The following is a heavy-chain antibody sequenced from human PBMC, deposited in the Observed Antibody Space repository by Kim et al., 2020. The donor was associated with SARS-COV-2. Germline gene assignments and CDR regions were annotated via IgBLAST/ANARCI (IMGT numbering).Heavy chain of an antibody. CDR2: GRT. Sequence: GRTNYNPSLKSRVTISVDTSKNQFSLKLSSVTAADTAVYYCARADSTGDYWGQGTLVTVSS. V-gene: IGHV4-34*01. CDR3: ARADSTGDY. J-gene: IGHJ4*02. D-gene: IGHD4-17*01.